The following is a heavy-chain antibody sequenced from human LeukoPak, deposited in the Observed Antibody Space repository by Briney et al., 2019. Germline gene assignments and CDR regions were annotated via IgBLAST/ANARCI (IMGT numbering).Heavy chain of an antibody. J-gene: IGHJ6*04. CDR2: INPSGGST. D-gene: IGHD1-1*01. CDR1: GYTFTRYY. V-gene: IGHV1-46*01. CDR3: ARDQEAGTPGV. Sequence: ASVKVSCKASGYTFTRYYMHWVRQAPGQGLEWMGIINPSGGSTSYAQKFQGRVTMTRDTSTSTVYMELSSLRSEDTAVYYCARDQEAGTPGVWGKGTTVTVSS.